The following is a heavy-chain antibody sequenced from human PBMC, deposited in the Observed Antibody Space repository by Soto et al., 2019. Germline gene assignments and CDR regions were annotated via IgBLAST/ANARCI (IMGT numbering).Heavy chain of an antibody. CDR2: IYPGDSDT. D-gene: IGHD3-22*01. CDR1: GYSFTSYW. J-gene: IGHJ6*02. CDR3: ARGQDYYDSSGYYSKTYYYYGMDV. V-gene: IGHV5-51*01. Sequence: GESLKISCKGSGYSFTSYWIGWVRQMPGKGLEWMGIIYPGDSDTRYSPSFQGQVTISADKSISTAYLQWSSLKASDTAMYYCARGQDYYDSSGYYSKTYYYYGMDVWGQGTTVTVSS.